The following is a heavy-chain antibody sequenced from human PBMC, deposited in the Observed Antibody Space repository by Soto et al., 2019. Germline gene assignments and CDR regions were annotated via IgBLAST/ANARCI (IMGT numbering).Heavy chain of an antibody. D-gene: IGHD2-15*01. J-gene: IGHJ3*02. Sequence: EVQLLESGGGLVQPGGSLRLSCAASGFTFSSYAMSWVRQAPGKGLEWVSAISGSGGSTYYADSVKGRFTISRDNSKNTLYLQMNSLRAEDTAVYYCAKDHPPYCSDGSCLDDAFDIWGQGTMVTVSS. CDR3: AKDHPPYCSDGSCLDDAFDI. CDR1: GFTFSSYA. V-gene: IGHV3-23*01. CDR2: ISGSGGST.